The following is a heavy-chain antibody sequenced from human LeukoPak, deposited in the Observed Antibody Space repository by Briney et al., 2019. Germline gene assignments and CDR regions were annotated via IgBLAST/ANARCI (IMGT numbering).Heavy chain of an antibody. CDR3: ANIPYGSGSYHFDY. CDR2: ISSSSSYI. J-gene: IGHJ4*02. Sequence: GGSLRLSCAASGFTFSSYSMNWVRQAPGKGLEWVSSISSSSSYIYYADSVKGRFTISRDNAKNTLYLQMNSLRAEDTAVYYCANIPYGSGSYHFDYWGQGTLVTVSS. V-gene: IGHV3-21*04. CDR1: GFTFSSYS. D-gene: IGHD3-10*01.